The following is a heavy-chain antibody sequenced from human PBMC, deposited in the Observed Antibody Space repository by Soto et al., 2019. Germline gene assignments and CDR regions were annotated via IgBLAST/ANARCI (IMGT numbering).Heavy chain of an antibody. CDR3: ARDQRITVAGTGDY. V-gene: IGHV1-18*04. J-gene: IGHJ4*02. CDR2: ISAYNGNT. CDR1: GYSFTSYG. D-gene: IGHD6-19*01. Sequence: AAVNVSCKASGYSFTSYGISWVRQAPGQGLEWMGWISAYNGNTNYAQKVQGRVTMTTDTSTSTAYMELRSLRSDDTAVYYCARDQRITVAGTGDYWGQGTLVTVSS.